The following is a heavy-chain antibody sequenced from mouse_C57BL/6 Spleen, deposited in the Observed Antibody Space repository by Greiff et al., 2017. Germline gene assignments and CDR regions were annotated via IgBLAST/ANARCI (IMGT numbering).Heavy chain of an antibody. CDR3: ENEANYGSNSSWYFDV. Sequence: VQLQQPGTELVKPGASVKLSCKASGYTFTSYWMHWVKQRPGQGLEWIGNINPSNGGTNYNEKFKSKATLTVDKSSSTAYMQLSSLTSEDSAVXYCENEANYGSNSSWYFDVWGTGTTVTVSS. V-gene: IGHV1-53*01. CDR2: INPSNGGT. J-gene: IGHJ1*03. D-gene: IGHD1-1*01. CDR1: GYTFTSYW.